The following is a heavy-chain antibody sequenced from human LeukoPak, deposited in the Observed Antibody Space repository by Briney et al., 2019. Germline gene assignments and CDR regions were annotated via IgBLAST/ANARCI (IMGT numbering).Heavy chain of an antibody. CDR3: ARVSSIAVAVDY. CDR1: GGSISSYY. CDR2: IYYSGST. D-gene: IGHD6-19*01. Sequence: SETLSLTCTVSGGSISSYYWSWIRQPPGKGLEWIGYIYYSGSTNYNPSLKSRVTISVDTSKNQFSLKLSSVTAADTAVHYCARVSSIAVAVDYWGQGTLVTVSS. J-gene: IGHJ4*02. V-gene: IGHV4-59*01.